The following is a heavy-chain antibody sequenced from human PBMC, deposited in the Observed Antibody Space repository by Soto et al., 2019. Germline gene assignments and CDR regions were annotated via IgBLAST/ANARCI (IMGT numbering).Heavy chain of an antibody. CDR1: ALTASKNY. J-gene: IGHJ6*02. CDR3: ARGGSGSDWDYYGMDV. CDR2: IYSGGTT. D-gene: IGHD3-10*01. Sequence: EVQLVESGGGLVQPGGSLRLSCAGSALTASKNYMSWVRQPPGKGLEWVSVIYSGGTTYYADSVKDRFSISRDNSKSTLYLQMDNLRAGDTAVYYCARGGSGSDWDYYGMDVWGQVTTVTVSS. V-gene: IGHV3-66*01.